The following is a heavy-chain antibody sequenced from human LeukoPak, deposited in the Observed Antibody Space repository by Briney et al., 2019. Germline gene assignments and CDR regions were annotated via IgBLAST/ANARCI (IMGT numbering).Heavy chain of an antibody. V-gene: IGHV3-66*01. CDR3: AKVTDTAMVTRAFDI. Sequence: GGSLRLSCAASGFSVSSNYMSWVRQAPGKGLEWVSIIYSGGNTYYADSVKGRFTISRDNSKNTLYLQMNSLRAEDTAVYYCAKVTDTAMVTRAFDIWGQGTMVTVSS. CDR1: GFSVSSNY. CDR2: IYSGGNT. D-gene: IGHD5-18*01. J-gene: IGHJ3*02.